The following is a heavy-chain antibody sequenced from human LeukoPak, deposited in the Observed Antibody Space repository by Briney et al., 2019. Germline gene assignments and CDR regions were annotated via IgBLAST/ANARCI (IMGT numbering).Heavy chain of an antibody. CDR1: GFTLSSHW. V-gene: IGHV3-7*01. Sequence: PGGSLRLSCAVSGFTLSSHWMSWVRQAPGKGLEWVANIKTDGSEKYYVDSVKGRFTISRDNAKNSLYLQMNSLRAEDTAVYYCAARGTLWYFDLWGRGTLVTVSS. J-gene: IGHJ2*01. CDR2: IKTDGSEK. CDR3: AARGTLWYFDL. D-gene: IGHD1-14*01.